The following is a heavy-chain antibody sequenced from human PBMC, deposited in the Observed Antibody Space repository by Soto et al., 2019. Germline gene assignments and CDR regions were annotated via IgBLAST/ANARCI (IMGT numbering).Heavy chain of an antibody. V-gene: IGHV1-46*01. CDR2: INPSGGST. D-gene: IGHD6-19*01. J-gene: IGHJ4*02. CDR3: ARDLKAGIEDY. Sequence: GASVKVSWKASGYTFTRYYMHWGRQAPGQGLEWMGIINPSGGSTSYAQKFQGRVTMTRDTSTSTVYMELSSLRSEDTAVYYCARDLKAGIEDYWGQGTLVTVSS. CDR1: GYTFTRYY.